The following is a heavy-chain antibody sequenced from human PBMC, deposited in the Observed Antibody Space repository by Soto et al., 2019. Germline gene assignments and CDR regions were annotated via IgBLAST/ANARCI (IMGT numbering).Heavy chain of an antibody. V-gene: IGHV4-59*08. CDR2: IYYSGST. Sequence: SETLSLTCTVSGGSISSYYWCWIRQPPGKGLEWIGYIYYSGSTNYNPSLKSRVTITVDTSKNQFSLKLSSVTAADTAVYYCARLYGLDAFDIWGQGTMVTVS. CDR3: ARLYGLDAFDI. J-gene: IGHJ3*02. CDR1: GGSISSYY. D-gene: IGHD3-16*02.